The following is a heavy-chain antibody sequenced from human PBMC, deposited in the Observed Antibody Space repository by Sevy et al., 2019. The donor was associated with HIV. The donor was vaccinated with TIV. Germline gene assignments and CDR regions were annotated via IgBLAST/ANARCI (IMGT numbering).Heavy chain of an antibody. D-gene: IGHD1-26*01. V-gene: IGHV4-59*08. Sequence: SETLSLTCTVSGGSITSLYWNWIRQPPGKGLEWIANIYYNGHINYNPSLKSRVTLSLDTSKNQFSVRLSSVTAADTAMYYCAGENAWGRGYSWGQGTLVTVSS. CDR3: AGENAWGRGYS. CDR1: GGSITSLY. CDR2: IYYNGHI. J-gene: IGHJ4*02.